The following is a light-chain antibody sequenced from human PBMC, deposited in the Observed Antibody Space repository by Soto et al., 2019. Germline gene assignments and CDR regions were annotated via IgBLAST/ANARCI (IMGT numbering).Light chain of an antibody. J-gene: IGKJ1*01. CDR2: GAS. Sequence: ESVLTQSPGTLSLSPGERATLSCRASQSVRSSFLAWYQLKPGQAPRLLIYGASSRATGIPDRFSGSGSGTDFTLTISRLEPEDFAVYYCQQYDCSPWTFGQGTKVEIK. CDR3: QQYDCSPWT. CDR1: QSVRSSF. V-gene: IGKV3-20*01.